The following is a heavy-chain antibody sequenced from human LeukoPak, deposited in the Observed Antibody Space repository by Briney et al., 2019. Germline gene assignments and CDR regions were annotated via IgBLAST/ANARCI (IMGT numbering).Heavy chain of an antibody. Sequence: GGSLRLSCAASGFTFDDYAMHWVRQAPGKGLEWVSGISWNSGSIGYADSVKGRFTISRDSAKNSLYLQMNSLRAEDTALYYCAKDGKGAWYYYMDVWGKGTTVTVSS. CDR2: ISWNSGSI. J-gene: IGHJ6*03. D-gene: IGHD1-26*01. CDR3: AKDGKGAWYYYMDV. V-gene: IGHV3-9*01. CDR1: GFTFDDYA.